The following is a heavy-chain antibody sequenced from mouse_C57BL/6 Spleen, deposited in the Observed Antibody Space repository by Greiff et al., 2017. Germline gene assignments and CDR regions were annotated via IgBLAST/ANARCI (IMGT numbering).Heavy chain of an antibody. V-gene: IGHV1-53*01. Sequence: QVQLQQPGTDLVKPGASVKLSCKASGYTFTSYWMHWVKQRPGQGLEWIGNINPSNGGTNYNEKFKSKATLTVDKSSSTAYMQLSSLTSEDSAVYYCARSPYYSTYWYFDVWGTGTTVTVSS. D-gene: IGHD2-5*01. J-gene: IGHJ1*03. CDR2: INPSNGGT. CDR3: ARSPYYSTYWYFDV. CDR1: GYTFTSYW.